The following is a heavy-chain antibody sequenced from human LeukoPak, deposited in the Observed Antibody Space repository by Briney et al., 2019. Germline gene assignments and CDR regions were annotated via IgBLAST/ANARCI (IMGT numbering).Heavy chain of an antibody. J-gene: IGHJ4*02. CDR1: GYSFTTYW. CDR2: IYPGDSDT. D-gene: IGHD2-2*01. V-gene: IGHV5-51*01. CDR3: ARRQGCSSTSCPPDS. Sequence: GESLKISCRGSGYSFTTYWIGWVRQMPGKGLEWMGIIYPGDSDTRYSPSFQGQVTMSADKSINTAYLQWSSLKASDTAMYYCARRQGCSSTSCPPDSWGQGTLVAVSS.